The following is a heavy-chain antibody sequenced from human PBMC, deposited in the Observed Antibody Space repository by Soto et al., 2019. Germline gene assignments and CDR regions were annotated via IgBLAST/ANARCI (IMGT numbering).Heavy chain of an antibody. CDR3: ARHIALATMRGFDY. J-gene: IGHJ4*01. Sequence: QVQLQESGPGLVKPSETLSLTCSVSGVSISSNWWSWVRQPPGNGLEWIGEIHHSGTTNYNPSLRSRVTISVNKSKNQLSPTLNSVTAADTAFYYFARHIALATMRGFDYWGHGPLVTVSS. D-gene: IGHD6-19*01. CDR2: IHHSGTT. V-gene: IGHV4-4*02. CDR1: GVSISSNW.